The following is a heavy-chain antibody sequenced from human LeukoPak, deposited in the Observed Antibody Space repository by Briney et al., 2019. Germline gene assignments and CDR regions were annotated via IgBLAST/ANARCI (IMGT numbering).Heavy chain of an antibody. J-gene: IGHJ4*02. D-gene: IGHD3-10*01. CDR3: SRDLMIRGQTGY. V-gene: IGHV3-74*01. CDR2: INTDGSST. Sequence: GGSLRLSCAASGFTFSSYWMSWVRQAPGKGLVWVSRINTDGSSTTYADSAKGRFTISRDNAKNTLYLQMNSLRAEDTAVYYCSRDLMIRGQTGYWGQGTLVTVSS. CDR1: GFTFSSYW.